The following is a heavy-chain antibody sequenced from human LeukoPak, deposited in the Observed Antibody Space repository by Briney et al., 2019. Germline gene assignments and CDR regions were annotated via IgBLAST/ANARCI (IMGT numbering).Heavy chain of an antibody. Sequence: SETLSLTCTVSGYSISSGYYWGWIRQPPGKGLEWIGSIYHSGSTNYNPSLKSRVTISVDTSKNQFSLKLSSVTAADTAVYYCARRPRRSPVTPRRYYFDYWGQGTLVTVSS. CDR2: IYHSGST. D-gene: IGHD4-17*01. CDR3: ARRPRRSPVTPRRYYFDY. J-gene: IGHJ4*02. V-gene: IGHV4-38-2*02. CDR1: GYSISSGYY.